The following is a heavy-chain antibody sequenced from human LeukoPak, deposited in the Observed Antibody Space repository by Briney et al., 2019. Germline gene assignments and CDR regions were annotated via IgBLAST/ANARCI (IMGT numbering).Heavy chain of an antibody. V-gene: IGHV7-4-1*02. CDR2: INTNTGNQ. J-gene: IGHJ4*02. D-gene: IGHD3-22*01. Sequence: ASVKVSCKASGYTFTSYAMNWVRQAPGQGLEWMGWINTNTGNQTYAQGFTGRFVFSLDTSVSTAYLQISSLKAEDTAVYYCARDQYTYYYDSSGYCPFDYWGQGTLVTVSS. CDR1: GYTFTSYA. CDR3: ARDQYTYYYDSSGYCPFDY.